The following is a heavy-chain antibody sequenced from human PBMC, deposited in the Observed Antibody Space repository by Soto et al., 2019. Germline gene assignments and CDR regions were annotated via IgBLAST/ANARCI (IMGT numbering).Heavy chain of an antibody. CDR3: ASGITIFGVVISMDYYYMDV. V-gene: IGHV1-8*01. J-gene: IGHJ6*03. CDR1: GYTYTRYD. Sequence: GASVKLSCTASGYTYTRYDINWVRQATGQGLEWMGWMNPNSGNTGYAQKFQGRVTMSRNTSISTAYMELSSLRSEDTAVYYCASGITIFGVVISMDYYYMDVWGKGTTVTVSS. CDR2: MNPNSGNT. D-gene: IGHD3-3*01.